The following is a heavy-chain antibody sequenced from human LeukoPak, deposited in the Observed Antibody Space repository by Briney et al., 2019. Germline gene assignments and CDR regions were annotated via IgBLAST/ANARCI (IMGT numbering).Heavy chain of an antibody. Sequence: SETLSLTCTVSGGSLITYYWNWIRQPAGKGLEWIGRVYTNGGTNYNPSLKSRLTVSVDASKNQFSLSLSSVTAADTAVYYCASGSDSIGYSGGGILDYWGQGILVTVSS. CDR1: GGSLITYY. CDR3: ASGSDSIGYSGGGILDY. V-gene: IGHV4-4*07. CDR2: VYTNGGT. J-gene: IGHJ4*02. D-gene: IGHD6-19*01.